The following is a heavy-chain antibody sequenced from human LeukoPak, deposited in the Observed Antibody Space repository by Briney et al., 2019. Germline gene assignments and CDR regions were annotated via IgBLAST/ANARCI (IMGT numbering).Heavy chain of an antibody. CDR3: ARGSSWSAMYSGYDGFDY. CDR2: IYYSGST. V-gene: IGHV4-59*01. CDR1: GGSISSYY. J-gene: IGHJ4*02. D-gene: IGHD5-12*01. Sequence: PSETLSLTCTVSGGSISSYYWSWIRQPPGKGLEWIGYIYYSGSTNYNPSLKSRVTISVDTSKNQFSLKLSSVTAADTAVYYCARGSSWSAMYSGYDGFDYWGQGTLVTVSS.